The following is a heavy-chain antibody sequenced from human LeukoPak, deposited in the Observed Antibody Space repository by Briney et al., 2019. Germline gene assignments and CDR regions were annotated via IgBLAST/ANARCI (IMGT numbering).Heavy chain of an antibody. J-gene: IGHJ4*02. CDR3: ARLSHSSRDRPPN. CDR1: GGSFSGYY. Sequence: PSETLSLTCAVYGGSFSGYYWSWIRQPPGKGLEWIGEINHSGSTNYNPSLKSRVTISVDTSKNQFSLKLSSVTAADTAVYYCARLSHSSRDRPPNWGQGTLVTVSS. CDR2: INHSGST. V-gene: IGHV4-34*01. D-gene: IGHD6-13*01.